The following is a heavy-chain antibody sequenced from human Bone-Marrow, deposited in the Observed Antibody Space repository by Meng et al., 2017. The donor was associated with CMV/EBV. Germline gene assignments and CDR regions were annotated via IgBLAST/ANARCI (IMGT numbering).Heavy chain of an antibody. V-gene: IGHV4-4*07. CDR2: IYTSGST. CDR1: CGSIISYY. CDR3: ASELGGGDYAY. D-gene: IGHD4-17*01. J-gene: IGHJ4*02. Sequence: QLVESGPSLVNLSETLSHTFTVSCGSIISYYWGWDRQTAGKGLEWIGRIYTSGSTNYDPSLKGRVTMSVDTSKNQFSLKLSSVTAADTAVYYCASELGGGDYAYWGQGTLVTVSS.